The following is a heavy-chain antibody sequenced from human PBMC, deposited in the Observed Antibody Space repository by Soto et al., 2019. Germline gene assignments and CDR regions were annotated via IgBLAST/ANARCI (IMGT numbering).Heavy chain of an antibody. CDR1: GVTYSSYT. CDR2: IIPILGIA. Sequence: GLPVKVSSKASGVTYSSYTISWVRHAHEQMLEWMGRIIPILGIANYAQKFQRRLTITADKSTSTGYMELSSLRSEDTAVYYCVREGRLDLPPRVNWFGPWGQGTLVTVSS. J-gene: IGHJ5*02. CDR3: VREGRLDLPPRVNWFGP. D-gene: IGHD1-7*01. V-gene: IGHV1-69*04.